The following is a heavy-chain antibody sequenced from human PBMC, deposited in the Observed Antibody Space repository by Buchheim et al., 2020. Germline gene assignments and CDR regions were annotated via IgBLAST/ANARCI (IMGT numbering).Heavy chain of an antibody. CDR3: ARGLGGGYNYFDY. V-gene: IGHV3-13*01. CDR2: IGTADDT. Sequence: EVQLVESGGGLVQPGGSLRLSCAASGFTFSSYDMHWVRQATGKGLEWVSAIGTADDTYYPGSVKGRFTISRENAKNSLYLQMNSLRAGDTAVYYCARGLGGGYNYFDYWGQGTL. D-gene: IGHD5-24*01. J-gene: IGHJ4*02. CDR1: GFTFSSYD.